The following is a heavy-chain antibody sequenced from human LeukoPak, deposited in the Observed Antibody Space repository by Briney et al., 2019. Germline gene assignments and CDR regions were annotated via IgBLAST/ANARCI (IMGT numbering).Heavy chain of an antibody. J-gene: IGHJ4*02. CDR1: GYTFTGYY. Sequence: ASVKVSCKASGYTFTGYYMHWVRQAPGQGLEWMGWINPNSGGTNYAQKFQGRVNLTRDTSIRTAYMELSRLRSDDTAVYYCARADRGYSYGYIAYWGQGTLVTVSS. V-gene: IGHV1-2*02. D-gene: IGHD5-18*01. CDR3: ARADRGYSYGYIAY. CDR2: INPNSGGT.